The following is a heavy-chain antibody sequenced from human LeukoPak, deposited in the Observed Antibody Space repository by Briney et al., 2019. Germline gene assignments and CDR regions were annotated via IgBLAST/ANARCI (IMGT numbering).Heavy chain of an antibody. CDR1: GFIFSSYG. CDR2: ISYDGSNK. CDR3: ATRGYSYGYTIMPFDY. Sequence: SGGSLRLSCAASGFIFSSYGMHWVRQAPGKGLEGVAVISYDGSNKYCADSVKGRFTISRDNSKNTLYLQMNSLRAEDTAVYYCATRGYSYGYTIMPFDYWGQGTLVTVSS. V-gene: IGHV3-30*03. J-gene: IGHJ4*02. D-gene: IGHD5-18*01.